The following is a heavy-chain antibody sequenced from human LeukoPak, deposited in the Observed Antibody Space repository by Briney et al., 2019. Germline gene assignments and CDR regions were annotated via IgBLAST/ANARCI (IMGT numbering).Heavy chain of an antibody. CDR3: AELGITMIGGV. V-gene: IGHV3-66*01. J-gene: IGHJ6*04. CDR2: IYSDSST. Sequence: PGGSLRLSCAASGFTVSRNYMSWVRQAPGKGLEWVSVIYSDSSTYYADSVKGRFTISRDNAKNSLYLQMNSLRAEDTAVYYCAELGITMIGGVWGKGTTVTISS. D-gene: IGHD3-10*02. CDR1: GFTVSRNY.